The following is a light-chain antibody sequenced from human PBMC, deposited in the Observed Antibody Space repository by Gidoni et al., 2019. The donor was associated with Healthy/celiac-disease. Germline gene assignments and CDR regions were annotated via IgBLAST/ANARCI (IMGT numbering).Light chain of an antibody. Sequence: QSALTQPASVSGSPVQSITISCTGTSSDVGGYNYVSWYQQQPGKAPKLMSYEVSNRPSGVSNRFSGSKSGNTASLTISGLQAEDEADYYCSSYTSSSTVVFGGGTKLTVL. CDR2: EVS. V-gene: IGLV2-14*01. CDR3: SSYTSSSTVV. J-gene: IGLJ2*01. CDR1: SSDVGGYNY.